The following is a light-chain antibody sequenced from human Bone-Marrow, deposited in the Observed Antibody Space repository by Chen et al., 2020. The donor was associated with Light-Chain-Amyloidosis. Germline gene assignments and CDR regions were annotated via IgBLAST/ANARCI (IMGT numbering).Light chain of an antibody. J-gene: IGLJ2*01. CDR1: SSDVGRYKY. CDR3: SSFTGSGTV. V-gene: IGLV2-14*01. Sequence: QSALTQPASVSGSPGQSITISCTGTSSDVGRYKYVSWYQQFPGKAPKLMIYEVSNRPSGVSKRFSGSKSGNTASLTISGLQADDEADYYCSSFTGSGTVFGGGTKVTIL. CDR2: EVS.